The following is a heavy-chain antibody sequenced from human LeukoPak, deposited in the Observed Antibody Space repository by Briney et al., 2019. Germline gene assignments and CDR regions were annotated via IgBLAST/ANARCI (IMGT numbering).Heavy chain of an antibody. CDR3: ARGAIFVGGVGAQDY. D-gene: IGHD1-26*01. CDR1: GNYW. Sequence: PGGSLRLSCAASGNYWMHWVRQAPGKGLVWVSHINSDGSWTSYADSVKGRFTISRDNSKNTLFLQMHSLRAEDTAVYYCARGAIFVGGVGAQDYWGQGTLVTVSS. CDR2: INSDGSWT. V-gene: IGHV3-74*01. J-gene: IGHJ4*02.